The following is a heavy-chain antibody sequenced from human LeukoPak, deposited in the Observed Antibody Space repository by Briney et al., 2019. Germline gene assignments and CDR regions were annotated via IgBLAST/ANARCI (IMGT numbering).Heavy chain of an antibody. J-gene: IGHJ4*02. CDR3: ASVESGVPAAAHYFDY. D-gene: IGHD2-2*01. CDR1: GYTFTGYY. Sequence: ASVKVSCKASGYTFTGYYMHWVRQAPGQGLEWMGWINPNSGGTNYAQKFQGRVTMTRDTSISTAYMELSRLRSDDTAVYYCASVESGVPAAAHYFDYWGQGTLVTASS. V-gene: IGHV1-2*02. CDR2: INPNSGGT.